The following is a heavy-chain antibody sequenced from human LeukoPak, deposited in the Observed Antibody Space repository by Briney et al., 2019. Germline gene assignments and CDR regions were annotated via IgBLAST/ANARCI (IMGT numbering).Heavy chain of an antibody. J-gene: IGHJ5*02. V-gene: IGHV4-34*01. CDR1: GGSFSGYY. CDR2: VDHSGNT. D-gene: IGHD6-19*01. CDR3: ARDSPGYSSGWYDP. Sequence: PSETLSLTCVVYGGSFSGYYWSWIRQPPGRGLEWIGEVDHSGNTNYNPSVKTRVTISLDTSKTQFSLKLTSVTAADTAVYYCARDSPGYSSGWYDPFGQGTLVTVTS.